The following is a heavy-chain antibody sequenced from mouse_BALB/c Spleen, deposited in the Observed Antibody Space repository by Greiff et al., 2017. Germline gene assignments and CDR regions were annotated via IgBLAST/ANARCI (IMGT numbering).Heavy chain of an antibody. D-gene: IGHD6-2*01. V-gene: IGHV5-9-4*01. CDR1: GFTFSSYA. CDR3: ARGAISYFDY. Sequence: EVNVVESGGGLVKPGGSLKLSCAASGFTFSSYAMSWVRQSPEKRLEWVAEISSGGSYTYYPDTVTGRFTISRDNAKNTLYLEMSSLRSEDTAMYYCARGAISYFDYWGQGTTLTVSS. J-gene: IGHJ2*01. CDR2: ISSGGSYT.